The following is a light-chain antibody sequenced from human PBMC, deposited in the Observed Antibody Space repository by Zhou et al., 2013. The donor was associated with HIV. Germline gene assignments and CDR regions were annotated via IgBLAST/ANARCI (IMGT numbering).Light chain of an antibody. Sequence: DIQMTQSPTSLSASVGDRVTITCRASQGISESLAWYQQKPGKAPKLLLYATSRLEDGVPPRFSGSGSGTDYTLTISSLQPEDFATYYCQQSYSTPYSFGQGTKLEIK. CDR3: QQSYSTPYS. CDR2: ATS. J-gene: IGKJ2*03. V-gene: IGKV1-NL1*01. CDR1: QGISES.